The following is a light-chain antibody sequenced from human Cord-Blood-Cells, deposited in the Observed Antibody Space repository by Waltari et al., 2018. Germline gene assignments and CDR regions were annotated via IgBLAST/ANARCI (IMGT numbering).Light chain of an antibody. V-gene: IGLV2-14*01. CDR3: SSYTSSSTWV. CDR2: DVS. Sequence: QSALTQSASVSGSPGQSITISCTGTSSDVGGYNYFSWYQQHPGKAPKLMIYDVSKRPSGVSNRFSGSKSGNTASLTISGLQAEDEADYYCSSYTSSSTWVFGGGTKLTVL. J-gene: IGLJ3*02. CDR1: SSDVGGYNY.